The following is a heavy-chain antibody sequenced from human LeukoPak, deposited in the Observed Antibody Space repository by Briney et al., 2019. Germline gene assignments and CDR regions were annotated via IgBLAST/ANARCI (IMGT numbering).Heavy chain of an antibody. D-gene: IGHD6-13*01. CDR1: GGTFSSYA. CDR3: ARDDSSSSFLPFDY. V-gene: IGHV1-69*04. J-gene: IGHJ4*02. CDR2: VIPILGIA. Sequence: ASVKVSCKASGGTFSSYAISWVRQAPGQGLEWMGRVIPILGIANYAQKFQGRVTITADKSTSTAYMEMSGLRSEDTAVYYCARDDSSSSFLPFDYWGQGTLVTVSS.